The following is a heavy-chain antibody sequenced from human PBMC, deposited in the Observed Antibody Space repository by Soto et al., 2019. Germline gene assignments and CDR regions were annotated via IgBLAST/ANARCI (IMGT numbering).Heavy chain of an antibody. Sequence: SAKGSCKSAGGGFTSSASDWVRKAPGQGFEWMGGIIRIFGTANYAKKFQGRVTITADESTSTAYMELSSLRSDDTAVYYCARVVPGAEAWFGPWGQGTLVPV. V-gene: IGHV1-69*13. CDR3: ARVVPGAEAWFGP. J-gene: IGHJ5*02. CDR2: IIRIFGTA. CDR1: GGGFTSSA. D-gene: IGHD2-2*01.